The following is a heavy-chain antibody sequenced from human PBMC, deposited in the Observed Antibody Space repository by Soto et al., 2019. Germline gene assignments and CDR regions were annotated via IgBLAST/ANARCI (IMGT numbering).Heavy chain of an antibody. Sequence: GGSLRFSCLASGFPSSTYGFSTYAMTWVRQPPGKGLEWVSVITGSGGHSYYADSVKGRFTISRDNSRNTLFLQMDSLRADDTAVYFCAKGTSSEFLLSFDDWGHGTLVTV. V-gene: IGHV3-23*01. J-gene: IGHJ4*01. D-gene: IGHD3-10*01. CDR1: GFPSSTYGFSTYA. CDR2: ITGSGGHS. CDR3: AKGTSSEFLLSFDD.